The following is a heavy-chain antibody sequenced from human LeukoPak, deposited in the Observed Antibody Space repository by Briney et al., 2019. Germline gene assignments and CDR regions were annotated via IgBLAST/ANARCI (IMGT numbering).Heavy chain of an antibody. D-gene: IGHD6-19*01. V-gene: IGHV4-39*07. CDR3: ARVRGSAVAGRLDY. CDR1: GGSISSSTYY. Sequence: SETLSLTCTVSGGSISSSTYYWGWIRQPPGKGLEWIGSIYHSGSTYYNPSLKSRVTISVDTSKNQFSLKLSSVTAADTAVYYCARVRGSAVAGRLDYWGQGTLVTVSS. CDR2: IYHSGST. J-gene: IGHJ4*02.